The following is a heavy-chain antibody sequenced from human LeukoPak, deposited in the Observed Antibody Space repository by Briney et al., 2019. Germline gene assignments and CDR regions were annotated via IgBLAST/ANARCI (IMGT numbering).Heavy chain of an antibody. Sequence: ASVKVSCKASGYTFTSYYMHWVRQAPGQGLEWMGIINPSGGSTSYAQKFQGRVTMTRDTSTSTVYMELSSLRSEDTAVYYCARDTYYYDSSGYPPDAFDIWGQGTMVTVSS. CDR3: ARDTYYYDSSGYPPDAFDI. D-gene: IGHD3-22*01. J-gene: IGHJ3*02. CDR2: INPSGGST. V-gene: IGHV1-46*01. CDR1: GYTFTSYY.